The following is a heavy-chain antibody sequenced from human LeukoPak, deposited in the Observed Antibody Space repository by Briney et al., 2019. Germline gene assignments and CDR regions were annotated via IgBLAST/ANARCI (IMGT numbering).Heavy chain of an antibody. CDR3: AADLGVAAAGTFDP. CDR1: GGTFSSYA. D-gene: IGHD6-13*01. Sequence: GSSVKVSCKASGGTFSSYAISWVRQAPGQGLEWMGRIIPILGIANYAQKFQGRVTITADKSTSTAYMELSSLRSEDTAVYYCAADLGVAAAGTFDPWGQGTLVTVSS. J-gene: IGHJ5*02. CDR2: IIPILGIA. V-gene: IGHV1-69*04.